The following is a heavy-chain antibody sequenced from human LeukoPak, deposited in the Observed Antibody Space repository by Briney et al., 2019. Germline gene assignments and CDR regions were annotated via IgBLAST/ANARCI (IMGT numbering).Heavy chain of an antibody. Sequence: ASVKVSCKASGYTFTGYYIHWVRQAPGQGLEWMGWINPNSGGTNYAQKFQGRVTLTRDTSISTAYMELSRLRSDDTAVYYCATSTYSSSWYEAFDIWGQGTMVTVSS. V-gene: IGHV1-2*02. D-gene: IGHD6-13*01. CDR3: ATSTYSSSWYEAFDI. CDR2: INPNSGGT. J-gene: IGHJ3*02. CDR1: GYTFTGYY.